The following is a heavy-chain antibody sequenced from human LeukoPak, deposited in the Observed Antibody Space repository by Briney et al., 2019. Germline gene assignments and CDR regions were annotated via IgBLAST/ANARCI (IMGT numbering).Heavy chain of an antibody. V-gene: IGHV3-21*01. CDR1: GFTFSSYR. CDR2: ISTTRDYI. D-gene: IGHD6-13*01. CDR3: ARGGIYSQGFDY. Sequence: GGSLRLSCAGSGFTFSSYRMNWVRQAPGKGLEWVASISTTRDYIYYADSLKGGLTITRDNDKNSLYLQMNSLRPEDTAVYYCARGGIYSQGFDYWGQGTLVTVSS. J-gene: IGHJ4*02.